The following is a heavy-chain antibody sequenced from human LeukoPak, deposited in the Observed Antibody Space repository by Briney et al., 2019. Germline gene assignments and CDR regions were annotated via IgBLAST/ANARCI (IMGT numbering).Heavy chain of an antibody. CDR3: ARHDSVGWYFWYFDL. CDR2: IYYSGST. CDR1: GGSISSYY. Sequence: PSETLSLTCTVSGGSISSYYWSWIRQPPGKGLEWIGYIYYSGSTNYNPSLKSRVTISVDTSKNQFSLKLSSVTAADTAVYYCARHDSVGWYFWYFDLWGRGTLVTVSS. V-gene: IGHV4-59*01. D-gene: IGHD6-19*01. J-gene: IGHJ2*01.